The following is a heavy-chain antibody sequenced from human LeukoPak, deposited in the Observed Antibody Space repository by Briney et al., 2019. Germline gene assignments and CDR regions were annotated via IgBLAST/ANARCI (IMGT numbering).Heavy chain of an antibody. J-gene: IGHJ4*02. CDR3: ARVWPNEEYY. CDR2: INHSGST. CDR1: GGSFSGYY. Sequence: SETLSLTCAVYGGSFSGYYWSWIRQPPGKGLEWIGEINHSGSTNYNPSLKSRVTISVDTSKNQFSLKLSSVNAADTAVYYCARVWPNEEYYWGQGTLVTVSS. V-gene: IGHV4-34*01. D-gene: IGHD2/OR15-2a*01.